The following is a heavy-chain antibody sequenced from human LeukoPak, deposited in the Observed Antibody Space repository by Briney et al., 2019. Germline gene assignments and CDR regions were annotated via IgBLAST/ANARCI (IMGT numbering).Heavy chain of an antibody. CDR2: INTDGSST. CDR3: ARHGSTGSTWYWFDP. V-gene: IGHV3-74*01. D-gene: IGHD6-13*01. Sequence: GGSLRLSCAASGFTFTNYWMHWVRQAPGKGLVWVSHINTDGSSTDYADSVKGRFTISRDNAKNTLYLQTNSLRADDTAVYYCARHGSTGSTWYWFDPWGQGTLVTVSS. J-gene: IGHJ5*02. CDR1: GFTFTNYW.